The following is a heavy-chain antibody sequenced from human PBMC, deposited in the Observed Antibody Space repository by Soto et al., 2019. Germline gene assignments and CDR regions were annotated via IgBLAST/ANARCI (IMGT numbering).Heavy chain of an antibody. CDR1: GGTFTNYP. V-gene: IGHV1-69*01. CDR3: ARENRGRCTFDI. D-gene: IGHD1-26*01. J-gene: IGHJ3*02. Sequence: QVQLVQSGAEVKKPGSSVKVSCKSSGGTFTNYPITWVRQAPGQGLEWMGGIIPMFGTANYAQKLQGRVTITADESTSTAYMDLSSLRSEDTAVYYCARENRGRCTFDIWGQGTMVTVSS. CDR2: IIPMFGTA.